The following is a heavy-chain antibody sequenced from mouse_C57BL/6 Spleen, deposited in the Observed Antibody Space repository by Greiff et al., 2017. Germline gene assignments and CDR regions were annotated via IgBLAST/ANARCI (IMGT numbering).Heavy chain of an antibody. CDR2: IDPETGGT. Sequence: QVQLQQSGAELVRPGASVTLSCKASGYTFTDYEMHWVKQTPVHGLEWIGAIDPETGGTAYNQKFKGKAILTADKSSSTAYMALRSLTSEDSAVYYCTRVYDYDEAWFAYWGQGTLVTVSA. CDR3: TRVYDYDEAWFAY. CDR1: GYTFTDYE. J-gene: IGHJ3*01. V-gene: IGHV1-15*01. D-gene: IGHD2-4*01.